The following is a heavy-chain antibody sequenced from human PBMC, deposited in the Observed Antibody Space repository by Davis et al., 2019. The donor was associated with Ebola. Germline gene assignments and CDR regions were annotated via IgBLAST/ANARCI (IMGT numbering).Heavy chain of an antibody. D-gene: IGHD6-6*01. J-gene: IGHJ5*02. Sequence: MPSETLSLTCAVSGGSVSSSNWWSWVRQPPGKGLEWIGEIYHSGSTNYNPSLKSRVTISVDKSKNQFSLKLSSVTAADTAVYYCARVLQQVVRLDPWGQGTLVIVSS. V-gene: IGHV4-4*02. CDR2: IYHSGST. CDR1: GGSVSSSNW. CDR3: ARVLQQVVRLDP.